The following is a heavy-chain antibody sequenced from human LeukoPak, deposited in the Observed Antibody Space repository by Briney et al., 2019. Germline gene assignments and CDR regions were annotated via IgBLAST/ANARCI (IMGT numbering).Heavy chain of an antibody. J-gene: IGHJ6*03. CDR2: ISSSGSTI. Sequence: PGGSLRLSRAASGFTFSDYYMSWIRQAPGKGLEWVSYISSSGSTIYYADSVKGRFTISRDNAKNSLYLQMNSLRAEDTAVYYCARDHYIAVYYYYMDVWGKGTTVTVSS. D-gene: IGHD4-11*01. CDR3: ARDHYIAVYYYYMDV. CDR1: GFTFSDYY. V-gene: IGHV3-11*04.